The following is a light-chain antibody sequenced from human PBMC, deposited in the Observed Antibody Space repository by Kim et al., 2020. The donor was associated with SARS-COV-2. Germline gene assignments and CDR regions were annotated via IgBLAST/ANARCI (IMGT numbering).Light chain of an antibody. V-gene: IGLV3-19*01. CDR3: NSRDSSGNHVV. Sequence: ALGQTVRTPCQGHNLIIYYASWYQHKTGQAPVLVIYGKNNRPSGIADRFSGSSSGNTASVNITGAQAEDAADYYCNSRDSSGNHVVFVGGTQLTVL. CDR2: GKN. CDR1: NLIIYY. J-gene: IGLJ2*01.